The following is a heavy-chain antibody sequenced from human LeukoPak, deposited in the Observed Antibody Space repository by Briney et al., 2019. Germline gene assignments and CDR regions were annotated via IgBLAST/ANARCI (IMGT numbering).Heavy chain of an antibody. Sequence: GGSLRLSCAASGFTFDDYAMHWVRQAPGKGLEWVSAISWNSGTIGYADSVKGRFTISRDNSKNTLYLQMNSLRAEDTAVYYCAREYYDFWSGYYFDWFDPWGQGTLVTVSS. D-gene: IGHD3-3*01. CDR2: ISWNSGTI. J-gene: IGHJ5*02. CDR1: GFTFDDYA. CDR3: AREYYDFWSGYYFDWFDP. V-gene: IGHV3-9*01.